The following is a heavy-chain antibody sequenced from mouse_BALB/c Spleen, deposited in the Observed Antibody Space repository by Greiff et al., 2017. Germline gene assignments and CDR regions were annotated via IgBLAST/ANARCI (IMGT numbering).Heavy chain of an antibody. CDR2: IRSKSNNYAT. J-gene: IGHJ4*01. D-gene: IGHD2-10*02. CDR1: GFTFNTYA. CDR3: VRLQYGPYYAMDY. Sequence: EVNVVESGGGLVQPKGSLKLSCAASGFTFNTYAMNWVRQAPGKGLEWVARIRSKSNNYATYYADSVKDRFTISRDDSQSMLYLQMNNLKTEDTAMYYCVRLQYGPYYAMDYWGQGTSVTVSS. V-gene: IGHV10-1*02.